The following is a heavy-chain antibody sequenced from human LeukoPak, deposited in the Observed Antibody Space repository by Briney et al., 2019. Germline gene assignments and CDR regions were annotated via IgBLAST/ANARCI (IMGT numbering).Heavy chain of an antibody. D-gene: IGHD4-17*01. CDR1: GFTFGDYV. CDR3: ARDMTTVTTSDY. CDR2: IRSKVYGGTT. V-gene: IGHV3-49*03. J-gene: IGHJ4*02. Sequence: QSGGSLRLSCTASGFTFGDYVMSWFRQAPGKGLEWVAFIRSKVYGGTTEYAASVKGRFTISRDNAKNSLYLQMNSLRAEDTAVYYCARDMTTVTTSDYWGQGTLVTVSS.